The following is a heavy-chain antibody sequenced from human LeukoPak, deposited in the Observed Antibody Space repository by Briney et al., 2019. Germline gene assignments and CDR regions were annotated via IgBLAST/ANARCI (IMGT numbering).Heavy chain of an antibody. J-gene: IGHJ6*02. CDR2: ISYDGSNK. Sequence: GGSLRLSCAASGFTFSSYGMHWVRQAPGKGLEWVAVISYDGSNKYYADSVKGRFTISRDNSKNTLYLQMNSLRAEDTAVYYCARAKRELRIRYYYYYGMDVWGQGPTVTVSS. CDR3: ARAKRELRIRYYYYYGMDV. D-gene: IGHD1-26*01. CDR1: GFTFSSYG. V-gene: IGHV3-30*03.